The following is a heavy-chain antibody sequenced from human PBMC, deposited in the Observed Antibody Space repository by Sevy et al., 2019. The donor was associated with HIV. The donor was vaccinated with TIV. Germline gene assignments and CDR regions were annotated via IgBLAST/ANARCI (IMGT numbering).Heavy chain of an antibody. J-gene: IGHJ3*02. Sequence: SETLSLTCAVYGGSFSGYYWSWIRQPPGKGLEWIGEINHSGSTNYNPSLKSRVTISVDTSKNQFSLKLSSVTAADTAVYYCARSTRYYDSSGYYSIAQNDAFDIWGQGTMVTVSS. V-gene: IGHV4-34*01. CDR1: GGSFSGYY. CDR3: ARSTRYYDSSGYYSIAQNDAFDI. D-gene: IGHD3-22*01. CDR2: INHSGST.